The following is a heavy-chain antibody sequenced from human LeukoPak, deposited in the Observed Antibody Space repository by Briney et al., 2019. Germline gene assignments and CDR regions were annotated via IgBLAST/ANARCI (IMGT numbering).Heavy chain of an antibody. V-gene: IGHV3-74*01. D-gene: IGHD6-13*01. J-gene: IGHJ4*02. CDR2: INSDGSST. CDR1: GFAFSSYW. Sequence: GGSLRLSCAASGFAFSSYWMHWVRQAPGKGLLWVSRINSDGSSTSYADSVKGRFTISRDNAKNTLYLQMNSLRAEDTAVYYCARRIAAAAAPYYFDYWGQGTLVTVSS. CDR3: ARRIAAAAAPYYFDY.